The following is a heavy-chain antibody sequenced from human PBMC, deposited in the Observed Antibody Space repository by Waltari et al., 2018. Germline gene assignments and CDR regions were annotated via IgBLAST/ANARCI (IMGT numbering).Heavy chain of an antibody. CDR1: GGSFSGYY. CDR3: ASSPYYDFFRLQIWYFDL. J-gene: IGHJ2*01. D-gene: IGHD3-3*01. Sequence: QVQLQQWGAGLLKPSETLSLTCAVYGGSFSGYYWSWIRQPPGKGLEWIGEINHSGSTNYNPSLKSRVTISVDTSKNQFSLKLSSLRSEDTAVYYCASSPYYDFFRLQIWYFDLWGRGTLVTVSS. V-gene: IGHV4-34*01. CDR2: INHSGST.